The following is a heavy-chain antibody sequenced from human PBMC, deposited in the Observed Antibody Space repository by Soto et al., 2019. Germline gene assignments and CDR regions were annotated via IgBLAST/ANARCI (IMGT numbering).Heavy chain of an antibody. J-gene: IGHJ5*02. CDR2: ISGSGSGT. CDR3: AKASSGGISRPLDL. V-gene: IGHV3-23*01. D-gene: IGHD3-22*01. CDR1: GFTFSHFA. Sequence: RLLESGGGLGQPGGSLRLSCAASGFTFSHFAMSWVRQGPGKGLEWVSSISGSGSGTSDAESVRGRFTISRDNSYGTLYLQMDSRTPDDTALYICAKASSGGISRPLDLWGPGTLVSVSS.